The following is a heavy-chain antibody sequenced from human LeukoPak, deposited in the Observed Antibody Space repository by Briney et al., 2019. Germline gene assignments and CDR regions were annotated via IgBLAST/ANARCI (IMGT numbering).Heavy chain of an antibody. Sequence: ASVKVSCKASGYTFTGYYMHWVTQAPGQGLEWMGWINPNSGGTNYAQKFQGRVTMTRDTSISTAYMELSRLRSDDTAVYYCARATYYYDSSGYRTNFDYWGQGSLLTVSS. D-gene: IGHD3-22*01. J-gene: IGHJ4*02. V-gene: IGHV1-2*02. CDR3: ARATYYYDSSGYRTNFDY. CDR2: INPNSGGT. CDR1: GYTFTGYY.